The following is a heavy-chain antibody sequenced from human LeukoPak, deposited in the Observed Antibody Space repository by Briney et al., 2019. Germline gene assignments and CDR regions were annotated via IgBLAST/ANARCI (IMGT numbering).Heavy chain of an antibody. Sequence: TGRSLRLSCVGSGFAFHNYAMHWVRRPPGKGLEWVSAINWNSDTKAYADSVKGRFTISRDHARNSLYLQMDSLRPEDTALYYCAKDTGGNGAYFYAMDVWGQGTSVTVSS. D-gene: IGHD4-23*01. CDR3: AKDTGGNGAYFYAMDV. V-gene: IGHV3-9*01. CDR2: INWNSDTK. CDR1: GFAFHNYA. J-gene: IGHJ6*02.